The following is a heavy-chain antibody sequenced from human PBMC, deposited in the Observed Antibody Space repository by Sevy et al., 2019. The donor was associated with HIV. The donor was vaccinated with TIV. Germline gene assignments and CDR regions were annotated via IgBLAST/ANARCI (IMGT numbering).Heavy chain of an antibody. J-gene: IGHJ4*02. V-gene: IGHV3-21*06. CDR2: IGPSSSYI. D-gene: IGHD1-26*01. Sequence: GGCLRLSCAASGFTFSSSSMNWVRQAPGKGLERVSSIGPSSSYIYYADSVKGRFTISRDNAKNSLYLQMNSLRAEDTAVYDCARDNGRWELLGYWGQGTLVSVSS. CDR1: GFTFSSSS. CDR3: ARDNGRWELLGY.